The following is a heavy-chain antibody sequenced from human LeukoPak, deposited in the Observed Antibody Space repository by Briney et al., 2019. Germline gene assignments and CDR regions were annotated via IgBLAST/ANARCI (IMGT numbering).Heavy chain of an antibody. D-gene: IGHD6-13*01. V-gene: IGHV3-73*01. CDR3: TRHATESGIAAPGDY. CDR2: IRSEANSYAT. J-gene: IGHJ4*02. CDR1: GLTFSASD. Sequence: GGSLRLSCAASGLTFSASDIHWVRQASGKGLEWVGRIRSEANSYATIYAASVKGRFSISSDDSKNTAYLQMNSLKTEDTAVYYCTRHATESGIAAPGDYWGQGNLVSVSS.